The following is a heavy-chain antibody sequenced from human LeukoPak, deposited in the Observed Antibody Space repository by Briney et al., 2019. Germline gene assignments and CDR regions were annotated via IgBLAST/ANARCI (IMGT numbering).Heavy chain of an antibody. V-gene: IGHV3-15*01. CDR3: TTFYHEYSPY. Sequence: GGSLRLSCAASGFSFMNAWMIWVRQAPGKGLEWVGRIKSNADGGTPDYAAPARGRFTISRDDSKNTLYLQTNSLKTEDTAVYYCTTFYHEYSPYWGRGTLVTVSS. CDR2: IKSNADGGTP. CDR1: GFSFMNAW. J-gene: IGHJ4*02. D-gene: IGHD2/OR15-2a*01.